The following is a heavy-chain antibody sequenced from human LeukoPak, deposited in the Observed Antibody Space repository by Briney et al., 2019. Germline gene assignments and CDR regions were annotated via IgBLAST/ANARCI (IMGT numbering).Heavy chain of an antibody. J-gene: IGHJ6*03. CDR2: MNPNSGNT. V-gene: IGHV1-8*03. CDR1: GYTFTSYD. CDR3: ERGLEGTLSDTIFGVVIIYYYYYMDV. Sequence: ASVKVSCKASGYTFTSYDINWVRQATGQGLEWMGWMNPNSGNTGYAQKFQGRVTITRNTSISTAYMELSSLRSEDTAVYYCERGLEGTLSDTIFGVVIIYYYYYMDVWGKGTTVTVSS. D-gene: IGHD3-3*01.